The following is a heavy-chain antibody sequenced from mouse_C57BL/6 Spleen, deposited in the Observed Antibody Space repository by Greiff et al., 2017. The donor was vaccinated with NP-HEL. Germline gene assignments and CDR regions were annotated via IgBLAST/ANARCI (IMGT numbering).Heavy chain of an antibody. V-gene: IGHV1-22*01. CDR3: ARTLLLLRYAMDY. D-gene: IGHD1-1*01. Sequence: VQLQQSGPELVKPGASVKMSCKASGYTFTDYNMHWVKQSHGKSLEWIGYINPNNGGTSYNQKFKGKATLTVNKSSSTAYMELRSLTSEDSAVYYCARTLLLLRYAMDYWGQGTSVTVSS. CDR2: INPNNGGT. CDR1: GYTFTDYN. J-gene: IGHJ4*01.